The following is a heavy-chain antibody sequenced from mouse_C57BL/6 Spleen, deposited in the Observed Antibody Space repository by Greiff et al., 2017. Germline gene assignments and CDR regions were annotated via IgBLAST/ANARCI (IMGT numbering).Heavy chain of an antibody. CDR2: ISSGGSYT. CDR1: GFTFSSYG. CDR3: ARGGLRQAMDY. Sequence: EVQGVESGGDLVKPGGSLKLSCAASGFTFSSYGMSWVRQTPDKRLEWVATISSGGSYTYYPDSVKGRFTISRDNAKNTLYLQMSSLKSEDTAMYYWARGGLRQAMDYWGQGTSVTVSS. J-gene: IGHJ4*01. V-gene: IGHV5-6*01. D-gene: IGHD2-4*01.